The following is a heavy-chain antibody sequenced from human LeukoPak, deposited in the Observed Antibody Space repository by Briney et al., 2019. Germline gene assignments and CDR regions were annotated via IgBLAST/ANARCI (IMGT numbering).Heavy chain of an antibody. V-gene: IGHV3-48*03. D-gene: IGHD3-10*02. CDR3: AELGITMIGGV. CDR2: ISSSGSTI. CDR1: GFAFSSYE. Sequence: GGSLRLSCAASGFAFSSYEMNWVRQAPGKGLEWVSYISSSGSTIYHADSVKGRFTISRDNAKNSLYLQMNSLRAEDTAVYYCAELGITMIGGVWGKGTTVTVSS. J-gene: IGHJ6*04.